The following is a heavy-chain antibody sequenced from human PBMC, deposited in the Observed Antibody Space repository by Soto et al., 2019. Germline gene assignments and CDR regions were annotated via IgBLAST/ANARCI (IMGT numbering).Heavy chain of an antibody. D-gene: IGHD3-3*01. CDR1: GYTFTSYG. Sequence: ASVKVSCKASGYTFTSYGISWVRQAPGQGLEWMGWISAYNGNTNYAQKLQGRVTMTTDTSTSTAYMELRSLRSDDTAVYYCARDQGDGRDYDFWSGYLSTYSYYGMDVWGQGTTVTVSS. V-gene: IGHV1-18*01. CDR2: ISAYNGNT. CDR3: ARDQGDGRDYDFWSGYLSTYSYYGMDV. J-gene: IGHJ6*02.